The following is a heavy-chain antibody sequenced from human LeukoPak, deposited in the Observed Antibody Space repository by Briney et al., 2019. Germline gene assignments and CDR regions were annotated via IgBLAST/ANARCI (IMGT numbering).Heavy chain of an antibody. CDR2: IYTSGST. J-gene: IGHJ4*02. CDR3: VRSYYYGSGTS. D-gene: IGHD3-10*01. Sequence: QPGGSLRLSCAASGFTVSSNYMTWVRQAPGKGLEWVSVIYTSGSTYYADSVKGRFTISRDNSKNTLYLQMNSLRAEDTAVYYCVRSYYYGSGTSWGQGTLVTVSS. CDR1: GFTVSSNY. V-gene: IGHV3-53*01.